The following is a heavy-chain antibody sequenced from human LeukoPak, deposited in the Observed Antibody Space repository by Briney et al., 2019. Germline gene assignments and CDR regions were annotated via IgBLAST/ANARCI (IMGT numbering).Heavy chain of an antibody. J-gene: IGHJ4*02. CDR1: GCTFSTYW. V-gene: IGHV3-74*01. Sequence: GGSLRLSCAASGCTFSTYWMHWVRQAPGKGRVWVSRINSDGSSTNYADSVKGRFTISRDNAKNTLYLQMNSLSAEDTAVYYCARDLFVVLPTLWGQGTLVTVSS. CDR3: ARDLFVVLPTL. D-gene: IGHD2-2*01. CDR2: INSDGSST.